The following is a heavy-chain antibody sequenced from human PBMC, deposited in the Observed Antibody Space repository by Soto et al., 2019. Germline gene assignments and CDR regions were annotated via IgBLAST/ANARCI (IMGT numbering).Heavy chain of an antibody. CDR3: AAYSSSWSYFDY. D-gene: IGHD6-13*01. J-gene: IGHJ4*02. CDR1: GASISSYY. V-gene: IGHV4-59*01. Sequence: SETLSLTCTVSGASISSYYWSWIRQPPGEGLEWIGYIYYSGSTNYNPSLKSRVTISVDTSKNQFSLKLSSVTAAGTAVYYCAAYSSSWSYFDYWGQGTLVTVSS. CDR2: IYYSGST.